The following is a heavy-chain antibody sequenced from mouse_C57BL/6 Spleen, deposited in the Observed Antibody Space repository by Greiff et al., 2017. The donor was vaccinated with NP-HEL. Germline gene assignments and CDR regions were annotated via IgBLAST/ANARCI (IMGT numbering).Heavy chain of an antibody. CDR2: IDPSDSDT. CDR3: ARGRPLAY. D-gene: IGHD3-2*02. CDR1: GYTFTSYW. J-gene: IGHJ3*01. Sequence: QVQLQQPGAELVRPGSSVKLSCKASGYTFTSYWMHWVKQRPIQGLEWIGNIDPSDSDTHYNQKFTDKAPLTVDESSSTAYMQLSSLTSEDSAVYYCARGRPLAYWGQGTLVTVSS. V-gene: IGHV1-52*01.